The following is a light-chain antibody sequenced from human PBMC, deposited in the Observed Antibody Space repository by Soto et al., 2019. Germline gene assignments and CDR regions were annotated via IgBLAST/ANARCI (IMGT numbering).Light chain of an antibody. CDR3: HQYASSFGT. CDR2: GAS. V-gene: IGKV3-15*01. Sequence: EIVMTQSPATLSVSLGESATLSCRASQSVSSNLGWYQQKPGQAPRLLIYGASTRATGIPARFSGGGSGTNFALTISRLEPEDFALYYCHQYASSFGTFGQGTKVDIK. J-gene: IGKJ1*01. CDR1: QSVSSN.